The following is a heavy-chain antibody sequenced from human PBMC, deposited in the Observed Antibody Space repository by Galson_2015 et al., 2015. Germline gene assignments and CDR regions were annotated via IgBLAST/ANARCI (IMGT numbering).Heavy chain of an antibody. CDR1: AGSFSGYY. CDR2: INHSGST. CDR3: AREFSMTTRMDV. V-gene: IGHV4-34*01. J-gene: IGHJ6*02. Sequence: ETLSLTCAVYAGSFSGYYWSWIRQPPGKGLECIGEINHSGSTKYNPSLKSRVTISVDTSKNQFSLKLSSVTAADTAVYYCAREFSMTTRMDVWGQGTTVTVSS. D-gene: IGHD4-11*01.